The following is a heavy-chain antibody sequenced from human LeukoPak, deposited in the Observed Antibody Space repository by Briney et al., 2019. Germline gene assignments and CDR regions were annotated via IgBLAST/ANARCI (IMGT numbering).Heavy chain of an antibody. D-gene: IGHD4-17*01. CDR3: ARGTTVTRRAYYYYYMDV. CDR2: ISGDGRDI. CDR1: AFTFSSYG. Sequence: GGSLRLSCAASAFTFSSYGMSWVRQAPGKGLEWVSAISGDGRDIFYADAVKGRFTISRDNSKNTLYLQMNSLRAEDTALYYCARGTTVTRRAYYYYYMDVWGKGTTVTVSS. J-gene: IGHJ6*03. V-gene: IGHV3-23*01.